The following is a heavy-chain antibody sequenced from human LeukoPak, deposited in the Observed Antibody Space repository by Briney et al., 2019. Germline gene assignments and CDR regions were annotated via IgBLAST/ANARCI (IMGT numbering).Heavy chain of an antibody. CDR3: ARTSRWYGSGSYLVDY. D-gene: IGHD3-10*01. J-gene: IGHJ4*02. Sequence: PSETLSLTCTVSGGSISSYYWSWIRQPPGKGLEWIGYIYYSGSTNYNPSLKSRVTISVDTSKNQFSLKLSSVTAADTAVYYCARTSRWYGSGSYLVDYWGQGTLVTVSS. V-gene: IGHV4-59*01. CDR2: IYYSGST. CDR1: GGSISSYY.